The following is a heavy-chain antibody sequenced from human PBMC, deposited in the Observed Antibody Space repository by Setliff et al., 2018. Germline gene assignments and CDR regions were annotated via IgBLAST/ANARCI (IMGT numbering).Heavy chain of an antibody. D-gene: IGHD3-3*01. J-gene: IGHJ5*02. V-gene: IGHV3-7*01. CDR2: INPHGSEK. CDR1: GLSYTNDW. CDR3: GRDVFDFRTGQCGP. Sequence: GGSLRLSCTASGLSYTNDWVSGVRQAPGKGLEWLASINPHGSEKYYADSVKGRFTISRDNAKNTLSLQMNDLRAEDTSVYYCGRDVFDFRTGQCGPWGQGTRVTVSS.